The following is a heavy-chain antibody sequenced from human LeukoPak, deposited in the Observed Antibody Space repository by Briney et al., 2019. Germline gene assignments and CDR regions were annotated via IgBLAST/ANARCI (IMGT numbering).Heavy chain of an antibody. CDR1: GYTFIDYY. Sequence: ASVKVSCKASGYTFIDYYIHWVRQAPGEGLEWMGWINPNSGGTNYAQKFQGRVTMTRDTSISTAYMELSRLNSDDTAVYYCAXXMGXGDYWYFDLWGRGTLVTVSS. D-gene: IGHD4-17*01. V-gene: IGHV1-2*02. CDR3: AXXMGXGDYWYFDL. CDR2: INPNSGGT. J-gene: IGHJ2*01.